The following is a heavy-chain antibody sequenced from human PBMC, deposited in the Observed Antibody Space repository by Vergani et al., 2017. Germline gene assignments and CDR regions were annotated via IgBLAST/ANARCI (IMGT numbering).Heavy chain of an antibody. D-gene: IGHD3-22*01. CDR1: GFTFSACP. J-gene: IGHJ4*02. Sequence: QLLESGGGLIQPGGSLRLSCAASGFTFSACPMTWVRQAPGKGLEWVSAISARYPSTYYADSVKGRFTISRDNSKNMLYLQMNSLRAEDTAVYYCARLSYDTTPYLQGGYDCWGQGTLVSVSS. V-gene: IGHV3-23*01. CDR3: ARLSYDTTPYLQGGYDC. CDR2: ISARYPST.